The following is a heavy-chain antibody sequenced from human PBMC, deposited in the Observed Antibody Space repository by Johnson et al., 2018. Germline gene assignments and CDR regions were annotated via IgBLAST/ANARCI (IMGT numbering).Heavy chain of an antibody. CDR1: GGTFSSYT. CDR3: AREPSDYASSGYYPEYFQH. Sequence: QVQLVESGAEVKKPGSSVKVSCKASGGTFSSYTISWVRQAPGQGLEWMGRIIPILGIANYAQKFQGRVTITADKSTSTAYMELSSLRSEDTAVYYCAREPSDYASSGYYPEYFQHWGQGTLVTASS. J-gene: IGHJ1*01. V-gene: IGHV1-69*09. D-gene: IGHD3-22*01. CDR2: IIPILGIA.